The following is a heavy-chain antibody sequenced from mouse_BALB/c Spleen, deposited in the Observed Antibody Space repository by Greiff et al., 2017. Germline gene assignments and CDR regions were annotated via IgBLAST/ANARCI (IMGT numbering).Heavy chain of an antibody. J-gene: IGHJ3*01. D-gene: IGHD2-4*01. Sequence: EVQGVESGGGLVKPGGSLKLSCAASGFAFSSYDMSWVRQTPEKRLEWVAYISDGGSYTYYPDSVKGRFTISRDNAKNNLYLQMSSLKSEDTAMYYCARDAGLRRWFAYWGQGTLVTVSA. V-gene: IGHV5-4*02. CDR3: ARDAGLRRWFAY. CDR1: GFAFSSYD. CDR2: ISDGGSYT.